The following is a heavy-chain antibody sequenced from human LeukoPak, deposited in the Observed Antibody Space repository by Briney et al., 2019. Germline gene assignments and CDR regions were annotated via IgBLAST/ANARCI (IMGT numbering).Heavy chain of an antibody. J-gene: IGHJ4*02. CDR1: GGSISSYY. V-gene: IGHV4-59*01. CDR3: ARVKEMAYYLYYFDY. Sequence: PSETLSLTCTVSGGSISSYYWSWIRQPPGKGLEWIGYIYYSGSTNYNPSLKSRVTISVDTSKNQFSLKLSSVTAADTAVYYCARVKEMAYYLYYFDYWGQGTLVTVSS. D-gene: IGHD5-24*01. CDR2: IYYSGST.